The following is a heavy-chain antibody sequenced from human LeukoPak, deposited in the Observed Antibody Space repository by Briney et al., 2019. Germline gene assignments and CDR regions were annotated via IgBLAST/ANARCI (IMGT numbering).Heavy chain of an antibody. CDR2: INHSGST. CDR1: GGSFSGYY. Sequence: SETLSLTCAAYGGSFSGYYWSWIRQPPGKGREWIGEINHSGSTNYNPSLKSRVTISVDTSKNQFSLKLSSVTAADTAVYYCARTTEGGYTYGYFYYYYMDVWGKGTTVTISS. CDR3: ARTTEGGYTYGYFYYYYMDV. J-gene: IGHJ6*03. D-gene: IGHD5-18*01. V-gene: IGHV4-34*01.